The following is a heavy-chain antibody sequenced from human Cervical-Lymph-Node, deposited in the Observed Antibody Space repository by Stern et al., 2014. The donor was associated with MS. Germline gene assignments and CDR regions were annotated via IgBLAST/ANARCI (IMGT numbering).Heavy chain of an antibody. Sequence: QVQLQQWGAGLLKPSETLSLTCAVYGGSFSGYLWSWIRQPPGKGLEWIGEIDHSGSTNYNPSLKSRVTISVDTSKNQFSLNLNSVTAADTAVYYCARGRQNDYWGQGTLVTVSS. CDR1: GGSFSGYL. CDR3: ARGRQNDY. CDR2: IDHSGST. V-gene: IGHV4-34*01. J-gene: IGHJ4*02.